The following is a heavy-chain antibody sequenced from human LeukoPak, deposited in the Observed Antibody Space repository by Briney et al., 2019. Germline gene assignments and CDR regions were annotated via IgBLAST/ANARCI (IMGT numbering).Heavy chain of an antibody. Sequence: GGSLRLSCAASGFTFSSYSMNWVRQAPGKVLEWVSYISSSGSSIYYADSVKGRFTISRDNAKNSLYLQMNSLRAEDTAVYYCGKGENRDSSGYYDHWGQGTLVTVSS. J-gene: IGHJ4*02. CDR3: GKGENRDSSGYYDH. CDR2: ISSSGSSI. V-gene: IGHV3-48*01. D-gene: IGHD3-22*01. CDR1: GFTFSSYS.